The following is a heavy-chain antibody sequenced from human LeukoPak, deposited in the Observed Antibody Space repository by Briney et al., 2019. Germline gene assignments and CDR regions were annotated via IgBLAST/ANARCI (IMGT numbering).Heavy chain of an antibody. CDR2: ISSSSSPI. J-gene: IGHJ4*02. CDR3: ARVKRWQSDY. V-gene: IGHV3-48*01. CDR1: GFTLSSYS. D-gene: IGHD5-24*01. Sequence: PGGSLRLSCAASGFTLSSYSMNWVRQAPGKGLEWVSFISSSSSPIYYADSVKGRFTISRDNAKNSLYLQMNSLRAEDTAVYYCARVKRWQSDYWGQGTLVTVSS.